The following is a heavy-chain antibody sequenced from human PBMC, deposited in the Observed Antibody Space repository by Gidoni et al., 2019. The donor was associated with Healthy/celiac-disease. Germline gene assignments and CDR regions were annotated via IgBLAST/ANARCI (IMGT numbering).Heavy chain of an antibody. V-gene: IGHV4-38-2*02. Sequence: QVQLQESGPGLVKPSETLSLTCTVSGYSISSGYYWGWIRQPPGKGLEWIGSIYHSGSTYYNPSLKSRVTISVDTSKNQFSLKLSSVTAADTAVYYCARVSSSSWYYFDYWGQGTLVTVSS. CDR3: ARVSSSSWYYFDY. CDR2: IYHSGST. J-gene: IGHJ4*02. D-gene: IGHD6-13*01. CDR1: GYSISSGYY.